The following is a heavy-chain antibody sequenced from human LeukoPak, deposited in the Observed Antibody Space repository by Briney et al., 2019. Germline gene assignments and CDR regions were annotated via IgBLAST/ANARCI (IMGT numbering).Heavy chain of an antibody. D-gene: IGHD2-8*01. CDR2: IYYSGII. V-gene: IGHV4-59*08. CDR3: ARRVQMVSAPDGGNWLDP. Sequence: SETLSLTCTVSGDSITNYYWNWIRQPPGKGLERIAYIYYSGIINYNPSLKSRVTISVDTSKNQFSLKLSSVTAADTAVYYCARRVQMVSAPDGGNWLDPWGQGTLVTVSS. CDR1: GDSITNYY. J-gene: IGHJ5*02.